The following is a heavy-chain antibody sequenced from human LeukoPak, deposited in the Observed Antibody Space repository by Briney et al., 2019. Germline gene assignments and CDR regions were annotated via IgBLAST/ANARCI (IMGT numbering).Heavy chain of an antibody. CDR3: AKAAYCSGGSCYALDY. D-gene: IGHD2-15*01. V-gene: IGHV3-11*04. Sequence: GGSLRLSCAASGFTFSDYYMSWIRQAPGKGLEWVSYISSSGSTIYYADSVKGRFTISRDNAKNSLYLQMNSLRAEDTAVYYCAKAAYCSGGSCYALDYWGQGTLVTVSS. CDR1: GFTFSDYY. CDR2: ISSSGSTI. J-gene: IGHJ4*02.